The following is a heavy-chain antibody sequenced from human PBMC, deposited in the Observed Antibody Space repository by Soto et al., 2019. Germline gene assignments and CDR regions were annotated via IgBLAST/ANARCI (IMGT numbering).Heavy chain of an antibody. CDR1: GGTFSSYA. V-gene: IGHV1-69*01. CDR2: IIPIFGTA. D-gene: IGHD3-9*01. Sequence: QVQLVQSGAEVKKSGSSVKVSCKASGGTFSSYAISWVRQAPGQGLEWMGGIIPIFGTANYAQKFQGRVTITADESTRTAYMELSSLRSEDTAVYYCARRYDDILTGYSESYYFDYWGQGTLVTVSS. CDR3: ARRYDDILTGYSESYYFDY. J-gene: IGHJ4*02.